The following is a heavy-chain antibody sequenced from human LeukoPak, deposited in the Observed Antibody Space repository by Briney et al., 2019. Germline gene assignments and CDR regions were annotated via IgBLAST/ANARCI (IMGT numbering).Heavy chain of an antibody. Sequence: GASVKVSCKASGYTFTSYDINWVRQATGQGLEWMGWMNPNSGNTGYAQKFQGRVTITRNTSISTAYMELSSLRSEDTAVYYCARGANSGSNDYYYYMDVWGKGTTVTVSS. CDR3: ARGANSGSNDYYYYMDV. D-gene: IGHD2-8*01. CDR2: MNPNSGNT. V-gene: IGHV1-8*03. J-gene: IGHJ6*03. CDR1: GYTFTSYD.